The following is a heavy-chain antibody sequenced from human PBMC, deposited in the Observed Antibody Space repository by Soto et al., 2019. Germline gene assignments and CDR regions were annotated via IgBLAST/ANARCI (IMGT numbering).Heavy chain of an antibody. Sequence: SETLSLTCAVYGGSFSGYYWSWIRQPPGKGLEWIGEINHSGSTNYNPSLKSRVTISVDTSRNQFSLKLSSVTAADTAVYYCARGQAVVVPAAMGGGYMDVWGKGTTVTVSS. CDR3: ARGQAVVVPAAMGGGYMDV. V-gene: IGHV4-34*01. D-gene: IGHD2-2*01. CDR1: GGSFSGYY. CDR2: INHSGST. J-gene: IGHJ6*03.